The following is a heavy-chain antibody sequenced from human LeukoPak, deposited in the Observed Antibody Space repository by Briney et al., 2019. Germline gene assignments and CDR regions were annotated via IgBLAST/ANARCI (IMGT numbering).Heavy chain of an antibody. CDR1: GFTFSSNW. CDR3: ARANNSSWHN. D-gene: IGHD6-13*01. Sequence: GGSLRLSCATSGFTFSSNWMSWVRHVPGRGLDWVANIKPDGSAGYYAASVKGRFTVSRDNAKNSLYLQMNSLRVEDTAVYYCARANNSSWHNWGQGTLVTVSS. CDR2: IKPDGSAG. V-gene: IGHV3-7*01. J-gene: IGHJ4*02.